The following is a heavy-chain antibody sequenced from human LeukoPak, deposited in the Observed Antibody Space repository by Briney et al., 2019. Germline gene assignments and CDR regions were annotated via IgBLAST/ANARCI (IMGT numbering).Heavy chain of an antibody. CDR3: AKDAGGYYDSSGYFLGAFDI. Sequence: PGGSLRLSCAASGFTFSSYAMSWVRQAPGKGLEWVSAISGSGGSTYYADPVKGRVTLSRDNSKNTLYLQMNSLRAEDTAVYYCAKDAGGYYDSSGYFLGAFDIWGQGTMVTVSS. CDR1: GFTFSSYA. V-gene: IGHV3-23*01. D-gene: IGHD3-22*01. CDR2: ISGSGGST. J-gene: IGHJ3*02.